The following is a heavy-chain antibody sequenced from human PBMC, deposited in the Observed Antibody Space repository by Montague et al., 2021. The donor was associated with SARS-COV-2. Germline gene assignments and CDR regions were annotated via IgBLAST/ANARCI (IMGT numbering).Heavy chain of an antibody. V-gene: IGHV4-61*09. J-gene: IGHJ5*02. CDR1: GGSISSASYY. CDR2: IYSTVIT. D-gene: IGHD4-17*01. Sequence: TLSLTCTVSGGSISSASYYWSWIRQPAGKGLGWVGHIYSTVITNYNPSLKSRVTISVDLSKNQFSLKMTSVTAADTAMYYCARDPHDYGWFDPGGQGTLVTVSS. CDR3: ARDPHDYGWFDP.